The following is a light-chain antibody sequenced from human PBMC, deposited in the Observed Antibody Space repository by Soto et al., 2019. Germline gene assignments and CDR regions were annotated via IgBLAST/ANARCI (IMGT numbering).Light chain of an antibody. J-gene: IGKJ1*01. Sequence: ILMTQSPSTLSVSPGERATLSCRASQSVNNNLAWYQQKPGQAPRLLIYDASTRATGIPARFSGSGSGTEFTLTISGLQSEDFAVYYCQQYNNWPQWTFGQGTKVEIK. CDR2: DAS. V-gene: IGKV3-15*01. CDR1: QSVNNN. CDR3: QQYNNWPQWT.